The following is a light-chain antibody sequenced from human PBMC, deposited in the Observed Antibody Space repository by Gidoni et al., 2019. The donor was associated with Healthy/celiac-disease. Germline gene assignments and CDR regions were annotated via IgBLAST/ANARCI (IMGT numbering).Light chain of an antibody. CDR3: QQYGSSPRLT. Sequence: ELVLTQSPGTLSLSPGERATLSCRASQSVSSSYLAWYQQKPGQDPRLLIYGASSRATGIPDRFSGSGSGTDFTLTISRLEPEDVAVYYCQQYGSSPRLTFGGGTKVEIK. CDR2: GAS. CDR1: QSVSSSY. J-gene: IGKJ4*01. V-gene: IGKV3-20*01.